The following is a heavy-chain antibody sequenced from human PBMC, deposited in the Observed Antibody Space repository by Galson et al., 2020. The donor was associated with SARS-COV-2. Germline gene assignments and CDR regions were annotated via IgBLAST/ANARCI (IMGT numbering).Heavy chain of an antibody. J-gene: IGHJ5*01. CDR2: FDPEDGKT. Sequence: ASVKVSCKVSGYTLTELSMHWVRQAPGQGLEWMGGFDPEDGKTNYAQKFQGRVTMTEDTSTDTAYMELSSLRSEDTAVYYCATGPTLLYGWGSLQPDNGFDTWGQGTLVTVSS. CDR3: ATGPTLLYGWGSLQPDNGFDT. D-gene: IGHD3-10*01. CDR1: GYTLTELS. V-gene: IGHV1-24*01.